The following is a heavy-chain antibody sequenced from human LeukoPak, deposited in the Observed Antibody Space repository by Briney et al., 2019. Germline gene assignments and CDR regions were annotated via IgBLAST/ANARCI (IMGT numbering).Heavy chain of an antibody. V-gene: IGHV3-30-3*01. CDR2: ISYDGSNK. Sequence: PGRSLRLSCAASGFTFSSYAMHWVRQAPGKGLEWVAVISYDGSNKYYADSVKGRFTISRDNSKNTLYLQMNSLRAEDTAVYYCARDKFPRYSSLDYWGQGTLVTVSS. D-gene: IGHD6-13*01. CDR1: GFTFSSYA. CDR3: ARDKFPRYSSLDY. J-gene: IGHJ4*02.